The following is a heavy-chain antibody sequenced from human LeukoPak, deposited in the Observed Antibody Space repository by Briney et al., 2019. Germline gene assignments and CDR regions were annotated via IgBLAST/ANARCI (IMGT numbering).Heavy chain of an antibody. J-gene: IGHJ4*02. V-gene: IGHV3-23*01. Sequence: PGGSLRLSCVASGFTFSNYAMSWVPQAPGKGLEWVSAITGSGTNRYYADSLKGRFTTSRDNSKNTVFLQMNSLRHEDTAIYYCVIWGDYDVLTGYYVPDYWGQGTLVTVAS. CDR1: GFTFSNYA. CDR3: VIWGDYDVLTGYYVPDY. D-gene: IGHD3-9*01. CDR2: ITGSGTNR.